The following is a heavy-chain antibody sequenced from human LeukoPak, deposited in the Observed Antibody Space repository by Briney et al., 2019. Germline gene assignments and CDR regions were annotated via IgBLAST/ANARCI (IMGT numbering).Heavy chain of an antibody. CDR3: ARRGYSYGLDY. V-gene: IGHV3-21*01. CDR2: ISTSSSYI. J-gene: IGHJ4*02. Sequence: SGGSLRLSCAASGFTFSSYSMSWVRQAPGKGLEWVSSISTSSSYIYYADSVKGRFTISRHNAKNSLYLQMNSLRAEDTAVYYCARRGYSYGLDYWGQGTLVTVSS. CDR1: GFTFSSYS. D-gene: IGHD5-18*01.